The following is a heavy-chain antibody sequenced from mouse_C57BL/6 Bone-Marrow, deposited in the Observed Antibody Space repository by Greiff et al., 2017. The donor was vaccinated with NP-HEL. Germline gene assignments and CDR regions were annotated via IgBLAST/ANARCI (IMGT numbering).Heavy chain of an antibody. CDR3: ARGRYYGSSYEN. J-gene: IGHJ2*01. CDR1: GYTFTDYY. V-gene: IGHV1-26*01. D-gene: IGHD1-1*01. CDR2: INPNNGGT. Sequence: VQLQQSGPELVKPGASVKISCKASGYTFTDYYMNWVKQSHGKSLEWIGDINPNNGGTSYNQKFKGKATLTVDKSSSTAYMERRSLTSEDSAVYYCARGRYYGSSYENWGQGTTLTVSS.